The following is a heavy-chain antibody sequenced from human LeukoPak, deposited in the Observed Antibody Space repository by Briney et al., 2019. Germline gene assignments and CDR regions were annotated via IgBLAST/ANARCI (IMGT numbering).Heavy chain of an antibody. D-gene: IGHD6-6*01. Sequence: GGSLRLSCAASGFTFSSYTMNWVRQAPGKGLEWVSSIDNTYNHIDYADSLKGRFTISRDNAKNTLYLQINSLRAEDTAVYYCARESLLIAAPFDYWGQGTLVTVSS. J-gene: IGHJ4*02. CDR2: IDNTYNHI. CDR3: ARESLLIAAPFDY. V-gene: IGHV3-21*01. CDR1: GFTFSSYT.